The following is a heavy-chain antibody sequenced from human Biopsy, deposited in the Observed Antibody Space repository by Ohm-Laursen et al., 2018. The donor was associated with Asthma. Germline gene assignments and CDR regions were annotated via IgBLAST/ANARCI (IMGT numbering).Heavy chain of an antibody. CDR1: GGSFSGYY. D-gene: IGHD5-12*01. CDR2: INHSGST. V-gene: IGHV4-34*01. J-gene: IGHJ4*02. CDR3: ARISGHRGY. Sequence: SETLSLTCAVYGGSFSGYYWSWIRQPPGKGLEWIGEINHSGSTNYNPSLKSRVTISVDTSKNQFSLKLSSVTAEDTAVYYCARISGHRGYWGQGTLVTVSS.